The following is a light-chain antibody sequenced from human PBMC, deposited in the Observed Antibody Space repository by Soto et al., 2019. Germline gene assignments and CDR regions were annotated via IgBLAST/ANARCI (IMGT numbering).Light chain of an antibody. Sequence: TQSPATLSLSPGERATLSCRASQSVGATVAWYHQRPGQAPRLLISGASTRATGVPARVSASGSGTAFTLTITSLQSDDFGVYYCQQYADWPTTFGQGTKVDIK. V-gene: IGKV3-15*01. CDR1: QSVGAT. CDR2: GAS. J-gene: IGKJ1*01. CDR3: QQYADWPTT.